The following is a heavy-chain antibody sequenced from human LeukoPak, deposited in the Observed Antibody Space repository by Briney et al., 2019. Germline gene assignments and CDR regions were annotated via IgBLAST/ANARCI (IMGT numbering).Heavy chain of an antibody. CDR2: INPNSGGT. J-gene: IGHJ4*02. V-gene: IGHV1-2*02. CDR3: ARGGEYYYDSSFDY. D-gene: IGHD3-22*01. Sequence: ASVKVSCKASGYTFTSYDINWVRQATGQGLEWMGWINPNSGGTNYAQKFQGRVTMTRDTSISTAYMELSRLRSDDTAVYYCARGGEYYYDSSFDYWGQGTLVTVSS. CDR1: GYTFTSYD.